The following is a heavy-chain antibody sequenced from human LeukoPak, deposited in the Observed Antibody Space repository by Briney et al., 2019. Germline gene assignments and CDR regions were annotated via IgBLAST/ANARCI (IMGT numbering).Heavy chain of an antibody. V-gene: IGHV4-59*08. J-gene: IGHJ5*02. Sequence: KPSETLSLTCTVSGGSISSYYWSWIRQPPGKGLEWIGYIYYSGSTNYNPSLKSRVTISVDTSKNQFSLKLSSVTAADTAVYYCARGGNKYDILTGYYRGRANWFDPWVQGTLVTVSS. CDR2: IYYSGST. CDR3: ARGGNKYDILTGYYRGRANWFDP. CDR1: GGSISSYY. D-gene: IGHD3-9*01.